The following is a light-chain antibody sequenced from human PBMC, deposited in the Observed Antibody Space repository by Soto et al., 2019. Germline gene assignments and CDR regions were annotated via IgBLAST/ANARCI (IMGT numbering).Light chain of an antibody. J-gene: IGKJ4*01. CDR2: AAS. V-gene: IGKV1-9*01. Sequence: DIRLTQSPSFLSASVGDRVTITCRTSQDISSYLAWYQQKPGKAPQLLISAASTLQSGVPSRFSGSGSGTEFTLTISSLQPEDFATYYCQQLKSYPLSVGGGTKMEI. CDR3: QQLKSYPLS. CDR1: QDISSY.